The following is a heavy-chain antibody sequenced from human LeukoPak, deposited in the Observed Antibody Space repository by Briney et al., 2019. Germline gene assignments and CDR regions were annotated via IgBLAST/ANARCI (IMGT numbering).Heavy chain of an antibody. CDR2: IIPIFGTA. D-gene: IGHD3-3*02. CDR3: ARGPHSSSTPVLAFQH. Sequence: ASVNVSCKASGGTFSSYAISWVRQAPGQGLEWMGGIIPIFGTANYAQKFQGRVTITADESTSAAYMELSSLRSEDTAVYYCARGPHSSSTPVLAFQHWGQGTLVTVSS. V-gene: IGHV1-69*13. J-gene: IGHJ1*01. CDR1: GGTFSSYA.